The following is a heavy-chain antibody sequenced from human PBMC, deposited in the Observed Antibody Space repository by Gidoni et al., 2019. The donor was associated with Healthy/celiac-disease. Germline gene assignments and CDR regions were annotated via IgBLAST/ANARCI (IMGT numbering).Heavy chain of an antibody. J-gene: IGHJ3*02. D-gene: IGHD2-15*01. Sequence: EVQLLVSGGCLVQPGGSLRLSCAASGFTFRSYAISWVRQAPGKGLEWGSAISGSGGSTYYADSVKGRFTISRDNSKNTLYLQMNSLRAEDTAVYYCAKDLGYCSGGSCYGGNEAFDIWGQGTMVTVSS. V-gene: IGHV3-23*01. CDR3: AKDLGYCSGGSCYGGNEAFDI. CDR1: GFTFRSYA. CDR2: ISGSGGST.